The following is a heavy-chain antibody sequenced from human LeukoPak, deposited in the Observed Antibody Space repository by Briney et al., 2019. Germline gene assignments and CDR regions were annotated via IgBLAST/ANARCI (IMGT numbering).Heavy chain of an antibody. CDR1: GFTFSTYT. V-gene: IGHV3-30*18. CDR3: AKLSWFGGLQYYFDY. D-gene: IGHD3-10*01. Sequence: GGSLRLSCAASGFTFSTYTMHWVRQAPGKGLEWVADISYDGSNKDYADSVKGRFTISRDNSKNTLYLQMNSLRAEDTAVYYCAKLSWFGGLQYYFDYWGQGTLVTVSS. CDR2: ISYDGSNK. J-gene: IGHJ4*02.